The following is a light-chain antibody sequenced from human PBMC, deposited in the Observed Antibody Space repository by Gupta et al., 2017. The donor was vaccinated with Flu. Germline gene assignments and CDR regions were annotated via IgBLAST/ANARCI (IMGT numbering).Light chain of an antibody. V-gene: IGKV1-33*01. CDR3: QQYDVPPHT. CDR1: QDIRNY. Sequence: GDRVTITCQASQDIRNYLSWFQQKPGKAPKLLIYDGSNLETGVPSRFSGGGSGTHFILSISSLQPEDIATYYCQQYDVPPHTFGQGTKLE. J-gene: IGKJ2*01. CDR2: DGS.